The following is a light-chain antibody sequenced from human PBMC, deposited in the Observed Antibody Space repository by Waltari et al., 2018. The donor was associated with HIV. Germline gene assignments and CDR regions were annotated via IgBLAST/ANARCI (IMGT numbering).Light chain of an antibody. Sequence: DIMMTQSPDSLAVSLGEWATINCKSSQSILYSSNNRNYLAWYQQKPGQRPKLLIYWASTRESGVPDRFTGNGSGTDFTLTISSLQAEDVAVYYCQQYDSTPLTFGGGTKVEIK. CDR1: QSILYSSNNRNY. J-gene: IGKJ4*01. CDR2: WAS. CDR3: QQYDSTPLT. V-gene: IGKV4-1*01.